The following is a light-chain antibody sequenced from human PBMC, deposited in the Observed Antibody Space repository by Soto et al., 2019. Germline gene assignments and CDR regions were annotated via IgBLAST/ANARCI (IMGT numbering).Light chain of an antibody. CDR2: LNSDGSH. CDR1: SGHSTYT. V-gene: IGLV4-69*02. Sequence: QPVLTQSPSATASLGASVKLTCTLSSGHSTYTIACHQQQPEKGPRYLMRLNSDGSHSKGDGIPDRFSGSSSGAERYLTLSSLQSDDEDDYYCQTWGTGFRVFGGGTKVTVL. CDR3: QTWGTGFRV. J-gene: IGLJ3*02.